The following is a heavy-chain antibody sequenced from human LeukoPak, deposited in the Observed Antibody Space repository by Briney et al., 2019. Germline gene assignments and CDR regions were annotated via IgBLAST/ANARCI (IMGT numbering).Heavy chain of an antibody. CDR1: GGSISSGGYS. Sequence: SETLSLTCAVSGGSISSGGYSWSWIRQPPGKGLEWIGYIYHSGSTYYNPSLKSRVTISVDRSKNQFSLKLSSVTAADTAVYYCARGVLDTAQTPHFVYWGQGTLVTVSS. J-gene: IGHJ4*02. V-gene: IGHV4-30-2*01. CDR3: ARGVLDTAQTPHFVY. D-gene: IGHD5-18*01. CDR2: IYHSGST.